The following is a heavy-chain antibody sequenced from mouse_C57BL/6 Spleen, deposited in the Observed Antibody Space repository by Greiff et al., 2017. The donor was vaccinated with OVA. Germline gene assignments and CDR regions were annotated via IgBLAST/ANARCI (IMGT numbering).Heavy chain of an antibody. CDR1: GFSFSDYG. CDR3: ANDGYYHCAY. CDR2: ISSGSSTI. V-gene: IGHV5-17*01. Sequence: EVMLVESGGGLVKPGGTLKLSCAASGFSFSDYGMHWVRQAPEKGLEWVAYISSGSSTIYYADTVKGQFTISRDNAKNTLFLQMTSLRSEDTAMYYYANDGYYHCAYWGQWTLVTVSA. D-gene: IGHD2-3*01. J-gene: IGHJ3*01.